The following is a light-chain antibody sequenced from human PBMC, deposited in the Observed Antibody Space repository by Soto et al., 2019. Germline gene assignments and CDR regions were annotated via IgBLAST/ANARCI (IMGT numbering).Light chain of an antibody. V-gene: IGLV2-14*01. CDR2: DVS. J-gene: IGLJ1*01. CDR3: SPYTSTSTYV. CDR1: SSDVGGYNY. Sequence: QSALTQPASVSGSPGQSITISCTGTSSDVGGYNYVSWYQQHPGKAPKLMIYDVSNRPSGVSNRFSGSKSGNTASLTFSGLQAEDESYNYRSPYTSTSTYVSGTGPKVTV.